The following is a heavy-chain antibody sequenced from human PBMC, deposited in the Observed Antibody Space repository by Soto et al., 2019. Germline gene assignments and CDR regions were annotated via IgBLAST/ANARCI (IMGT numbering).Heavy chain of an antibody. J-gene: IGHJ4*02. CDR2: ISGSGGVGT. D-gene: IGHD1-26*01. Sequence: EVQLLESGGGLVQPGGSLRLSCAASEFTFSNYVMSWVRQAPGKGLEWVSAISGSGGVGTYYADSVKGRFTLSRDNSKNTLFLQMSSLRAEDTAVYYCSKLVGATVVSDYWGQGPLVIVSS. V-gene: IGHV3-23*01. CDR3: SKLVGATVVSDY. CDR1: EFTFSNYV.